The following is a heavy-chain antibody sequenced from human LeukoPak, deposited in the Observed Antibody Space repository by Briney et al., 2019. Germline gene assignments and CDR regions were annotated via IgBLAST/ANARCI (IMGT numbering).Heavy chain of an antibody. CDR3: ARDRYGVRSGSCDY. Sequence: ASVKVSCKASGYTFTTYGISWVRQAPGQGLEWLGWISGDNGDTNYAQNLQGRVTMTTDTSTSTAYMELRSLTSDDTAVYYCARDRYGVRSGSCDYWGQGTLVTVSS. CDR1: GYTFTTYG. D-gene: IGHD1-26*01. J-gene: IGHJ4*02. V-gene: IGHV1-18*01. CDR2: ISGDNGDT.